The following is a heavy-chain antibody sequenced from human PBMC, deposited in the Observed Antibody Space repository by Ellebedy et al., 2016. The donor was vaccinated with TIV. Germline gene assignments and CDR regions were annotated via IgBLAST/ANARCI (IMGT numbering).Heavy chain of an antibody. CDR1: GFTFSSYA. V-gene: IGHV3-64D*06. CDR3: VKAWGD. D-gene: IGHD3-16*01. CDR2: IVSNGDST. Sequence: PGGSLRLSCSASGFTFSSYAMHWVRQAPGKGLEYISAIVSNGDSTCYANSVKGRFTISRDNSKNTLYLQMSSLRPEDTAVYYCVKAWGDWGQGTLVTVSS. J-gene: IGHJ4*02.